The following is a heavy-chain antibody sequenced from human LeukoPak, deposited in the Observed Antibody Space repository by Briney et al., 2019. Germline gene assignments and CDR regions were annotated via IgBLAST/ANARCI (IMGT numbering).Heavy chain of an antibody. Sequence: PSETLSLTCAVYGGSFSGYYWTWIRQPPGKGLEWIGEINHSGSTNYNPSLKSRVTISADTSKNQFSLKLSSVTAADTAVYYCARGNYYDSSGYYPLWGQGTLVTVSS. CDR1: GGSFSGYY. CDR3: ARGNYYDSSGYYPL. CDR2: INHSGST. J-gene: IGHJ1*01. D-gene: IGHD3-22*01. V-gene: IGHV4-34*01.